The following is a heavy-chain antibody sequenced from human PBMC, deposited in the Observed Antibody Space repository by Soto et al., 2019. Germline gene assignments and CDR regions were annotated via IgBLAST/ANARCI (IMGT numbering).Heavy chain of an antibody. D-gene: IGHD3-3*02. Sequence: QVQLVQSGAEVKKPGASVKVSCKASGYTFTSYYMHWVRQAPGQGLEWMGIINPSGGSTSYAQKFQGRVTMTRDTSTSTVYMELSSLRSEDTAVYYCAREPFLEWTQFYYYYYMDVWGKGTTVTVSS. V-gene: IGHV1-46*03. CDR3: AREPFLEWTQFYYYYYMDV. CDR2: INPSGGST. CDR1: GYTFTSYY. J-gene: IGHJ6*03.